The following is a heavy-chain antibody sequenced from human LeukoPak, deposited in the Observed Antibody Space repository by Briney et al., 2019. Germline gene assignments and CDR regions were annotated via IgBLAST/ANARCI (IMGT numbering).Heavy chain of an antibody. J-gene: IGHJ4*02. CDR2: VDPEDGET. V-gene: IGHV1-69-2*01. D-gene: IGHD3-3*01. CDR1: GYIFSDYY. Sequence: ASVKVSCKVSGYIFSDYYIHWVQQAPGKGLEWMGLVDPEDGETIYAEEFQARVTITADTSRDIAYMELSSLRFDDTAVYYCTTLGGRAGLRFLESPGASNYWGQGTLVTVSS. CDR3: TTLGGRAGLRFLESPGASNY.